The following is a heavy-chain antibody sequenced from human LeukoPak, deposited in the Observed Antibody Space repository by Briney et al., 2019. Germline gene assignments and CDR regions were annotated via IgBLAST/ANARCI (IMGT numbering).Heavy chain of an antibody. D-gene: IGHD6-19*01. J-gene: IGHJ5*02. V-gene: IGHV4-59*01. Sequence: SATLTVNYTGSGGSMSCYYLSWIREPPGTALPGIGYIYYSGSTNYNPSLKSRVTISVDTSKNQFSLKLSSVTAADTAVYHCARAVAGLVNNWFDPWGQGTLVTVSS. CDR1: GGSMSCYY. CDR3: ARAVAGLVNNWFDP. CDR2: IYYSGST.